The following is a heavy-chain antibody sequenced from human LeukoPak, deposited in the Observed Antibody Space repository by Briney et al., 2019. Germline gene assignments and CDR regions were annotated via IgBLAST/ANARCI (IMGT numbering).Heavy chain of an antibody. V-gene: IGHV1-69*13. J-gene: IGHJ5*02. D-gene: IGHD6-13*01. CDR2: IIPIFGTA. CDR1: GGTFSSYA. CDR3: ARDRVGIAAAGRGPHNWFDP. Sequence: SVKVSCKASGGTFSSYAISWVRQAPGQGLEWMGGIIPIFGTANYAQKFQGRVTITADESTSTAYMELSSLRSEDTAVYYCARDRVGIAAAGRGPHNWFDPWGQGTLVTVSS.